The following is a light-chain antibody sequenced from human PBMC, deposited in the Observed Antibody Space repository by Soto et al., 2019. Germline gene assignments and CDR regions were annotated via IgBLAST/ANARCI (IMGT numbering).Light chain of an antibody. Sequence: EIVLTQSPGTLSLSPGERATLSCRASQGVSSSYLAWYQQKPGQAPRILLYGTSSRATGIPARFSGSGSGTEFTLTISSLQSEDFAVYYCQQYNNWPSITFGQGTRLEI. J-gene: IGKJ5*01. CDR3: QQYNNWPSIT. CDR2: GTS. V-gene: IGKV3D-15*01. CDR1: QGVSSSY.